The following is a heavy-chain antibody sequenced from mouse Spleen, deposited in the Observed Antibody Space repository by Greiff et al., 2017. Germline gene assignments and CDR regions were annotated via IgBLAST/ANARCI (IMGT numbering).Heavy chain of an antibody. Sequence: QVQLQQSGAELVKPGASVKLSCKASGYTFTSYWMHWVKQRPGRGLEWIGRIDPNSGGTKYNEKFKSKATLTVDKPSSTAYMQLSSLTSEDSAVYYCARSDSYYSYGPDYFDYWGQGTTLTVSS. V-gene: IGHV1-72*01. CDR1: GYTFTSYW. J-gene: IGHJ2*01. CDR3: ARSDSYYSYGPDYFDY. D-gene: IGHD2-12*01. CDR2: IDPNSGGT.